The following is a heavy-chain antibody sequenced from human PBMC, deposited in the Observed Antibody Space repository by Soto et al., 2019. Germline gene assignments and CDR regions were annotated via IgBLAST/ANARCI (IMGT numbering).Heavy chain of an antibody. J-gene: IGHJ4*02. CDR3: AARPYYYDSSGYYYFDY. D-gene: IGHD3-22*01. CDR2: IVVGSGNT. V-gene: IGHV1-58*01. CDR1: GFTFTSSA. Sequence: QMQLVQSGPEVKKPGTSVKVSCKASGFTFTSSAVQWVRQARGQRLEWIGWIVVGSGNTNYAQKFQERVTITRDMSXSXXYMELSSLRSEDTAVYYCAARPYYYDSSGYYYFDYWGQGTLVTVSS.